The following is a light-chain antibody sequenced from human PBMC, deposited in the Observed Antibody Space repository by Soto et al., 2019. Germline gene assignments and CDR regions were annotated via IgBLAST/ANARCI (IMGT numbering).Light chain of an antibody. V-gene: IGKV3-20*01. CDR1: QSISSTF. CDR3: QQYYSSWT. CDR2: GAS. J-gene: IGKJ1*01. Sequence: EIVLTQSPGTLSLSPAEEATLSCRASQSISSTFLAWYQQKPGQAPRVLIYGASRRATGIPDRFSGSGSGTDFTLTISRLEPEDFALYYCQQYYSSWTFGQGTKVEMK.